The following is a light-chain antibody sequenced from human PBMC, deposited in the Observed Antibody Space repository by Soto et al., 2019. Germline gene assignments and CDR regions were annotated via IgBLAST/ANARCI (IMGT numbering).Light chain of an antibody. CDR1: QSVGTD. V-gene: IGKV3-15*01. Sequence: EIVMTHSPATLSVSPWERVTLSGRASQSVGTDLAWYQQKPGQAPRLLIYDASTGATGTPARFSGSGSGTEFALTISSLQSEDFAIYYCQQYSDWPPITFGQGTRLEIK. CDR2: DAS. J-gene: IGKJ5*01. CDR3: QQYSDWPPIT.